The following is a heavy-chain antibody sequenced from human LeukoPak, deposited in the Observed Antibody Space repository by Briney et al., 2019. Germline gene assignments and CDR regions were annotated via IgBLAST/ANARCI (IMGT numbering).Heavy chain of an antibody. V-gene: IGHV4-34*01. CDR3: ASYGDYRNAFDI. Sequence: PSETLSLTCAVYGGSFSGYYWSWIRQPPGKGLEWIGEINHSGSTNYNPSLKSRVTISVDTSKNQFSLKLSSVTAAGTAVYYCASYGDYRNAFDIWGQGTMVTVSS. CDR2: INHSGST. CDR1: GGSFSGYY. D-gene: IGHD4-17*01. J-gene: IGHJ3*02.